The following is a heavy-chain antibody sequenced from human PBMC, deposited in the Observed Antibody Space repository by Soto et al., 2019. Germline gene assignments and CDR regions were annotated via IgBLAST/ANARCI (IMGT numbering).Heavy chain of an antibody. V-gene: IGHV3-7*01. Sequence: PGGSLRLSCAASGFTFSSYWMTRVRQAPGKGLEWVANIKQDGSEKYYVDSVKGRFTISRDNAKNSLYLQMNSLRVEDSAVYYCAREYAFLEWLLKENYYYYGMDVWGQGTTVTVSS. J-gene: IGHJ6*02. D-gene: IGHD3-3*02. CDR1: GFTFSSYW. CDR3: AREYAFLEWLLKENYYYYGMDV. CDR2: IKQDGSEK.